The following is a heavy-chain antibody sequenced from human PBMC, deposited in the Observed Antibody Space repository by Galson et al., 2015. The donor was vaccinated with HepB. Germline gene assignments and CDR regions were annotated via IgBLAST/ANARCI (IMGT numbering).Heavy chain of an antibody. D-gene: IGHD5-24*01. CDR2: ISYDGSKI. Sequence: SLRLSCAASGFTFIMYAMHWVRQAPGKGLEWVAVISYDGSKIYYADSVQGRFTISRDNSENTLYLQMNSLRVEDTAVYYCAREEYNNVYFDYWGQGTLVTVSS. J-gene: IGHJ4*02. V-gene: IGHV3-30-3*01. CDR3: AREEYNNVYFDY. CDR1: GFTFIMYA.